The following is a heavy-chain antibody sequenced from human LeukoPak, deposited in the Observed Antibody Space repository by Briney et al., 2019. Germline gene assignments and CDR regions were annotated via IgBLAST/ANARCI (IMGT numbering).Heavy chain of an antibody. J-gene: IGHJ4*02. CDR1: GGSISRTNW. CDR2: ISLSGHT. CDR3: SRESGAFSPFGY. Sequence: SGTLSLTCDVSGGSISRTNWRSWVRQSPGQGLEWIGEISLSGHTNYNPSLQSRVTMSLDESKNQVSLDLASVTDADTAVYYCSRESGAFSPFGYWGQGTLVTVHS. V-gene: IGHV4-4*02. D-gene: IGHD1-26*01.